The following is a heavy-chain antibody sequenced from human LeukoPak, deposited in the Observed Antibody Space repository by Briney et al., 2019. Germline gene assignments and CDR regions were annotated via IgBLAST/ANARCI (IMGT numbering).Heavy chain of an antibody. CDR3: TRVSLFGDGYRYYFDY. Sequence: GGSLRLSCTASGFTFSDHAMSWFRQAPGKGLEWVGFIRSKAYGGTTEYAAYVKGRFTISSDDSKSIAYLQMNSLQTEDTAVYYCTRVSLFGDGYRYYFDYWGQGTLVTVSS. CDR2: IRSKAYGGTT. CDR1: GFTFSDHA. J-gene: IGHJ4*02. V-gene: IGHV3-49*03. D-gene: IGHD5-24*01.